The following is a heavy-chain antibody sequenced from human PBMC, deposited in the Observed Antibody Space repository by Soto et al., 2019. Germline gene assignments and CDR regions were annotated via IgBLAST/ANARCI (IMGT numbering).Heavy chain of an antibody. V-gene: IGHV3-9*01. CDR3: AKWDDYGDRKEAFDI. Sequence: EVQLVESGGGLVQPGRSLRLSCAASGFTFDDYAMHWVRQATGNGLVWVSGFSWNSCSIGYADSVKGRFTISRDNAKNTLYLPMNSVRAEDTALYYCAKWDDYGDRKEAFDIWGQGTMVTVSS. D-gene: IGHD4-17*01. CDR2: FSWNSCSI. CDR1: GFTFDDYA. J-gene: IGHJ3*02.